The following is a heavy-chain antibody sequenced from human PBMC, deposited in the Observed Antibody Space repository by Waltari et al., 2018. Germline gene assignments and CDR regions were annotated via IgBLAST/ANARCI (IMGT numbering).Heavy chain of an antibody. CDR3: TTLDAPWGG. J-gene: IGHJ4*01. CDR2: ITSQNDGATT. V-gene: IGHV3-15*01. CDR1: GFRFHPAW. Sequence: EVQMVESGGGSMKPGDSLRLPCVASGFRFHPAWLTWVRQAPGKGREWVGRITSQNDGATTDFAASLRGRFSISRDDSQNMVFLQMSSLRIEDTAVYYCTTLDAPWGGWGHGTLVTVSS. D-gene: IGHD7-27*01.